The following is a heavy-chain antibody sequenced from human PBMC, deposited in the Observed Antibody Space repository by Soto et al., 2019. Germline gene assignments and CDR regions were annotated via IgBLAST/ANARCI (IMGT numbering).Heavy chain of an antibody. CDR1: GFTFSSYA. V-gene: IGHV3-23*01. Sequence: GSLRLSCAASGFTFSSYAMSWVRQAPGKGLEWVSAISGSGGSTYYADSVKGRFTISRDNSKNTLYLQMNSLRAEDAAVYYCAKSCPSDIVVVPAARQGLDPWGQGTLVTVSS. J-gene: IGHJ5*02. D-gene: IGHD2-2*01. CDR3: AKSCPSDIVVVPAARQGLDP. CDR2: ISGSGGST.